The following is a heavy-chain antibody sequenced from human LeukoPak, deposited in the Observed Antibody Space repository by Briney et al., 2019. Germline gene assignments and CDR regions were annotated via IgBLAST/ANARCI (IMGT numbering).Heavy chain of an antibody. CDR1: GDSFNEYY. CDR3: SRDGGLQSHFDY. V-gene: IGHV4-59*01. D-gene: IGHD5-24*01. CDR2: IYHNGNS. J-gene: IGHJ4*02. Sequence: PSETLSLTCSVFGDSFNEYYWNWVRQPPGKGLQWIGYIYHNGNSNYNPSLKGRLTISVDTAKNQFSLKLTSVTAADPAVYYCSRDGGLQSHFDYWGQGALVTVSS.